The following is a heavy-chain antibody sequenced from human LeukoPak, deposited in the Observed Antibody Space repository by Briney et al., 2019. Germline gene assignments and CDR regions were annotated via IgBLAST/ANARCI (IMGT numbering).Heavy chain of an antibody. CDR1: GYSISSGYY. V-gene: IGHV4-38-2*02. Sequence: SETLSLTCTVSGYSISSGYYWTWIRQPPGKGLEWIGNMYHSGSTYNNPSLKSRVTISVDTSKNQFSLKLSSVSAADTAVYYCARSARWFGELLGGWFDPWGQGTLVTVSS. CDR3: ARSARWFGELLGGWFDP. D-gene: IGHD3-10*01. J-gene: IGHJ5*02. CDR2: MYHSGST.